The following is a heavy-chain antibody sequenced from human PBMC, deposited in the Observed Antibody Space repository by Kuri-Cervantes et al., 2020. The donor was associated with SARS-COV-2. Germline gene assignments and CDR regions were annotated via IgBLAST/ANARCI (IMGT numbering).Heavy chain of an antibody. J-gene: IGHJ6*03. CDR1: GGSISSYY. Sequence: SETLSLTCTVSGGSISSYYWSWIRQPPGKGLEWIGEINHSGSTNYNPSLKSRVTISVDTSKNQFSLKLSPVTAADTAVYYCARVRGSHYYYYYMDVWGKGTTVTVSS. CDR2: INHSGST. V-gene: IGHV4-34*01. CDR3: ARVRGSHYYYYYMDV. D-gene: IGHD6-13*01.